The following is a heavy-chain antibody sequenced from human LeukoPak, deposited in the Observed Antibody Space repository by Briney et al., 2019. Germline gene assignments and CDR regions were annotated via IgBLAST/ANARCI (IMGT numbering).Heavy chain of an antibody. V-gene: IGHV3-23*01. CDR1: GFTFSSYG. CDR2: ISGSGGST. Sequence: GGSLRLSCAASGFTFSSYGMSWVRQAPGKGLEWVSAISGSGGSTYYADSVKGRFTISRDNAKNSLYLQMNSLRAEDTALYYCARVYELREEDYYYYYMDVWGKGTTVTVSS. J-gene: IGHJ6*03. CDR3: ARVYELREEDYYYYYMDV. D-gene: IGHD5/OR15-5a*01.